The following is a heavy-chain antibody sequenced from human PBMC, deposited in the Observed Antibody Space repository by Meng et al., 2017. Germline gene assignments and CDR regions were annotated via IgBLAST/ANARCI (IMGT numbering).Heavy chain of an antibody. J-gene: IGHJ3*02. V-gene: IGHV1-18*01. Sequence: ASVKVSCKASGYTFTSYGISWVRQAPGQGLEGMGWISAYNGNTNYAQKLQGRVTMTTDTSTSTAYMELRSLRSDDTAVYYCARARIYYGSGTNAFDIWGQGTMVTVSS. D-gene: IGHD3-10*01. CDR3: ARARIYYGSGTNAFDI. CDR1: GYTFTSYG. CDR2: ISAYNGNT.